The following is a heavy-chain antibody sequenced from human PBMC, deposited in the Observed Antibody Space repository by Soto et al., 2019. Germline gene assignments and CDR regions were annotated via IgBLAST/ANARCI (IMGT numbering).Heavy chain of an antibody. J-gene: IGHJ4*02. CDR1: GFTFSSYS. CDR3: ARTISDYDILTGYYYFDY. Sequence: EVQLVESGGGLVKPGGSLRLSCAASGFTFSSYSMNWVRQAPGKGLEWVSSISSSSSYIYYADSVKGRFTISRDKAKNSLYLQMNSLRAEDTAVYYCARTISDYDILTGYYYFDYWGQGTLVTVSS. D-gene: IGHD3-9*01. V-gene: IGHV3-21*01. CDR2: ISSSSSYI.